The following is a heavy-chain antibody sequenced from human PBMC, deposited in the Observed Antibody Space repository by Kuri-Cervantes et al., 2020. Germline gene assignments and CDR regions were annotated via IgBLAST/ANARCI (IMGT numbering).Heavy chain of an antibody. D-gene: IGHD2-8*02. Sequence: ASVKVSCKASGYTFTSYAMHWVRQAPGQRLEWMGWINAGNGNTKYSQKFQGRVTITRDTSASTAYMEVSRLRSDDTAVYYCARAGERGWWSHHYQYYVDVWGKGTTVTVSS. CDR3: ARAGERGWWSHHYQYYVDV. J-gene: IGHJ6*03. V-gene: IGHV1-3*01. CDR1: GYTFTSYA. CDR2: INAGNGNT.